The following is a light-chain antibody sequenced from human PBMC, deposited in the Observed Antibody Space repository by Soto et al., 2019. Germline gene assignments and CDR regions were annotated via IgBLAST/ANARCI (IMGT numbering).Light chain of an antibody. V-gene: IGKV1-27*01. CDR2: SAS. CDR3: QKYDNLPCT. J-gene: IGKJ2*02. CDR1: QDISVY. Sequence: DIQMTQSPSSLSASVGDRVTITCRASQDISVYLAWYQQKPGKVPKLLIYSASTLQSGVPSRFSGSGSGTDFTLTISSLQPEDVATYYCQKYDNLPCTFGQGTKLEIK.